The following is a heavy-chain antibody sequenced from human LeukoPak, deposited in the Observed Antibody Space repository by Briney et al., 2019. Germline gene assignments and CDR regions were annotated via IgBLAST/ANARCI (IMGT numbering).Heavy chain of an antibody. J-gene: IGHJ3*02. Sequence: PSETLSLTCTVSGGSISGSNNDWGWIRQSPGRGREWMGSIYYSGSTYYNPPLKSRVTISVDTSKNQFSLKLSSVTAADTAVYYCARTLVGYDLRALDIWGQGTMVTVSS. V-gene: IGHV4-39*01. CDR2: IYYSGST. CDR1: GGSISGSNND. D-gene: IGHD3-3*01. CDR3: ARTLVGYDLRALDI.